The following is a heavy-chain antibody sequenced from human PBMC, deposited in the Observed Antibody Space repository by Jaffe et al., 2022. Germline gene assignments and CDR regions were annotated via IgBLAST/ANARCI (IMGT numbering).Heavy chain of an antibody. J-gene: IGHJ3*01. CDR1: GFTVNSNY. CDR3: AKYSGYSSNLYPPWAFDV. D-gene: IGHD6-13*01. V-gene: IGHV3-66*02. CDR2: FYNGINT. Sequence: DVMLVESGGDLVQPGGSLRLSCVDSGFTVNSNYMGWVRQAPGKGLEWVSVFYNGINTFYAASVQGRFTISRDNSKSTLHLQMNSLRTEDTGVYFCAKYSGYSSNLYPPWAFDVWGQGTMVTVSS.